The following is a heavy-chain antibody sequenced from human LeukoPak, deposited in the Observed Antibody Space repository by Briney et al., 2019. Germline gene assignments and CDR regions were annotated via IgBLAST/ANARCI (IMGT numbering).Heavy chain of an antibody. CDR2: IYYSGST. Sequence: SETLSLTCTASGGSISSYYWSWIRQPPGKGLEWIGYIYYSGSTNYNPSLKSRVTISVDTSKNQFSLKLSSVTAADTAVYYCARSYSGYSSGWYGYWGQGTLVTVSS. J-gene: IGHJ4*02. CDR3: ARSYSGYSSGWYGY. CDR1: GGSISSYY. D-gene: IGHD6-19*01. V-gene: IGHV4-59*08.